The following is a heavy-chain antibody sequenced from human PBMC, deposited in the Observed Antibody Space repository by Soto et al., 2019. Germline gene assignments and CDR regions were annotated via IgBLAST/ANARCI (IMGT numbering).Heavy chain of an antibody. V-gene: IGHV4-39*01. CDR2: IYYSGST. J-gene: IGHJ5*02. CDR3: ARGLLAYCGGDCENWFDP. CDR1: GGSISSSSYY. Sequence: SETLSLTCTVSGGSISSSSYYWGWIRQPPGKGLEWIGSIYYSGSTYYNPSLKSRVTISVDTSKNQFSLKLSSVTAADTAVYCCARGLLAYCGGDCENWFDPWGQGTLVTVSS. D-gene: IGHD2-21*02.